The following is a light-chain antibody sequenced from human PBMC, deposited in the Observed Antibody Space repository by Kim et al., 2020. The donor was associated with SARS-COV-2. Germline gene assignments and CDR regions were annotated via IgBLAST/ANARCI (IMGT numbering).Light chain of an antibody. CDR2: GAS. J-gene: IGKJ1*01. V-gene: IGKV3-20*01. CDR3: QQYGSAPQT. Sequence: EIVLTQSPGTLSLSPGERATLSCRASQSVTSNYLAWYQQKPGQAPRLLIYGASSRATGIPDRFSGSGSGPDFTLTISRLEPEDFAVYYCQQYGSAPQTFGQGTKVDIK. CDR1: QSVTSNY.